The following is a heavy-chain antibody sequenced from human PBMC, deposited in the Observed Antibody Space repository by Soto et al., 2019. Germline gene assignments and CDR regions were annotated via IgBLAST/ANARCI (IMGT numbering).Heavy chain of an antibody. J-gene: IGHJ4*02. D-gene: IGHD3-10*01. CDR2: ISSSGDNT. Sequence: GGSLRLSCAASGFTFSSYAMSWVRQAPGKGLEWVSGISSSGDNTYYADSVKGRFTISRDNSKNTVYLQMNSLRAEDTALYYCAKGASSGSYSRNDYWGQGTLVTVSS. CDR1: GFTFSSYA. CDR3: AKGASSGSYSRNDY. V-gene: IGHV3-23*01.